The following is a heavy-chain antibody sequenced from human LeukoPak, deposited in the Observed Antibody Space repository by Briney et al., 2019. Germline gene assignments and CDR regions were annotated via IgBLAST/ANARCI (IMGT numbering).Heavy chain of an antibody. CDR2: INSDGSTT. CDR3: VRDAYNILTAPYFDY. Sequence: GGSLRLSCAASGFTFRSYWIHCVRQAPGKGLLWVSRINSDGSTTSYADPVKGRFTISRDNAKNTLYLQMDSLRAEDTAVYYCVRDAYNILTAPYFDYWGQGTLVTVSS. J-gene: IGHJ4*02. V-gene: IGHV3-74*01. CDR1: GFTFRSYW. D-gene: IGHD3-9*01.